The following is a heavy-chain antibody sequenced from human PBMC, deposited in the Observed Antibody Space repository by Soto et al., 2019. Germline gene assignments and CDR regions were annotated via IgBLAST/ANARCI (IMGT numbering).Heavy chain of an antibody. CDR3: ASDGNEYGEYDHLFDY. Sequence: GGSLRLSCAASGFTFSSYGMHWVRQAPGKGLEWVAVIWYDGSNKYYADSVKGRFTISRDNSKNTLYLQMNSLRAEDTAVYYCASDGNEYGEYDHLFDYWGQGTLVTVSS. V-gene: IGHV3-33*01. CDR1: GFTFSSYG. J-gene: IGHJ4*02. D-gene: IGHD4-17*01. CDR2: IWYDGSNK.